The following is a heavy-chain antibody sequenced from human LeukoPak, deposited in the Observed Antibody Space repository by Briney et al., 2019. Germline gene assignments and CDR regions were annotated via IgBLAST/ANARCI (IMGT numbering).Heavy chain of an antibody. Sequence: GGSLRLSCAASGFTFSRYGMHWVRQAPGKGLEWVAVISYDGSNKYYADSVKGRFTISRDNSKNTLYLQMNSLRAEDTAVYYCARDGACGGDCYPPYYFDYWGQGTLVTVSS. V-gene: IGHV3-30*19. CDR2: ISYDGSNK. J-gene: IGHJ4*02. CDR3: ARDGACGGDCYPPYYFDY. CDR1: GFTFSRYG. D-gene: IGHD2-21*02.